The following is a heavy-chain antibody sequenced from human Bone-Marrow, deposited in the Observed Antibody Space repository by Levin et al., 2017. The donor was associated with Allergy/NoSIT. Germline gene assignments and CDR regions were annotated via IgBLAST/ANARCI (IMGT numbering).Heavy chain of an antibody. J-gene: IGHJ4*02. CDR2: INRGGTST. CDR3: ARDPFAYNFGSGSYLDY. CDR1: GFAFSNYW. Sequence: QSGGSLRLSCAASGFAFSNYWMHWVRQAPGKGLVWVSRINRGGTSTTYADSVKGRFTISRDNAKNTLYLQMNSLRAEETAVYYCARDPFAYNFGSGSYLDYWGQGTLVSVSS. D-gene: IGHD3-10*01. V-gene: IGHV3-74*01.